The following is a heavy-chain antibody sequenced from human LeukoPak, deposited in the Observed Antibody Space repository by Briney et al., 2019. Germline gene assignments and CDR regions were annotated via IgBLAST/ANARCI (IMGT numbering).Heavy chain of an antibody. V-gene: IGHV4-39*01. CDR2: FYYSGST. D-gene: IGHD5-18*01. CDR1: GGSFSTSSYY. Sequence: SETLSLTCTVSGGSFSTSSYYRGWIRQPPGKGLEWIGSFYYSGSTYYNPSLKSRVTISVDTSKNQFSLKLSSVTAADTAMYYCARTGYNYGHRIDYWGQGTLVTVSS. J-gene: IGHJ4*02. CDR3: ARTGYNYGHRIDY.